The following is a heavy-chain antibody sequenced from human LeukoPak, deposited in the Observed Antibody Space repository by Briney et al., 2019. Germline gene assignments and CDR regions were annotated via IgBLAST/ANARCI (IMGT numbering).Heavy chain of an antibody. J-gene: IGHJ4*02. Sequence: GGSLRLSCAGSGFTFSSYAMSWVRQAPGKGLEWVSAISGSGGSTYYADSVKGRFTISRDNSKNTLYLQMNSLRAEDTAVYYCAKDPQPTYYYDSSGSLIDYWGQGTLVTVSS. D-gene: IGHD3-22*01. CDR1: GFTFSSYA. V-gene: IGHV3-23*01. CDR3: AKDPQPTYYYDSSGSLIDY. CDR2: ISGSGGST.